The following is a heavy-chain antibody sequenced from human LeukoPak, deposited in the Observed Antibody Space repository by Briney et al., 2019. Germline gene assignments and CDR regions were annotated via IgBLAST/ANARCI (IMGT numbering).Heavy chain of an antibody. CDR1: GFTFSSYG. CDR2: ISYDGSNK. D-gene: IGHD2-15*01. CDR3: AKGSVVVAALDY. J-gene: IGHJ4*02. V-gene: IGHV3-30*18. Sequence: GGSLRPSCAASGFTFSSYGMHWVRQAPGKGLEWVAVISYDGSNKYYADSVKGRFTISRDNSKNTLYLQMNSLRAEDTAVYYCAKGSVVVAALDYWGQGTLVTVSS.